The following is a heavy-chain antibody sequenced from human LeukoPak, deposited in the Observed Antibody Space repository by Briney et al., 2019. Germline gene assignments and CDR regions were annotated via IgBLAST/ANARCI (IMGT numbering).Heavy chain of an antibody. J-gene: IGHJ4*02. CDR1: GFTFSSYG. CDR3: AKDQYDSGLFDY. V-gene: IGHV3-30*18. CDR2: ISYDGSNK. D-gene: IGHD3-22*01. Sequence: PGGSLRLSCAASGFTFSSYGMHWVRQAPGKGLEWVAVISYDGSNKYYADSVKGRFTISRDNSKNTLYLQMNSLRAEDTAVYYCAKDQYDSGLFDYWGQGTLVTVSS.